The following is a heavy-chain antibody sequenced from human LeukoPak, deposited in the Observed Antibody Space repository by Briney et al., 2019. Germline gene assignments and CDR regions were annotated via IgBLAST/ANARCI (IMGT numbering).Heavy chain of an antibody. CDR3: AKASYGGDSTLEYIDY. J-gene: IGHJ4*02. CDR2: ISGSGGST. D-gene: IGHD4-23*01. CDR1: GFTFSSYA. Sequence: PGGSLRLSCAASGFTFSSYAMSWVRQAPGKGLEWVSAISGSGGSTYYADSVKGRFTISRDNSKNTLYLQMNSLRAEDTAVYYCAKASYGGDSTLEYIDYWGQGTLVTVSS. V-gene: IGHV3-23*01.